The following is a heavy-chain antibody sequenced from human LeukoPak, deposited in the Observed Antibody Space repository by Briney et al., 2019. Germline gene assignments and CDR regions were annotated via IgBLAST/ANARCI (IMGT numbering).Heavy chain of an antibody. CDR2: IYYSGKV. Sequence: SETLSLTCSVSGGAIGSSSSYWGWIRQPPGKGLEWIGSIYYSGKVYYNSSLKSRVTILVDTSKNQFSLRLSSLTAADTAVYYCARGPHVWGSYRGMNFDYWGQGALVTVSS. D-gene: IGHD3-16*02. CDR3: ARGPHVWGSYRGMNFDY. V-gene: IGHV4-39*07. J-gene: IGHJ4*02. CDR1: GGAIGSSSSY.